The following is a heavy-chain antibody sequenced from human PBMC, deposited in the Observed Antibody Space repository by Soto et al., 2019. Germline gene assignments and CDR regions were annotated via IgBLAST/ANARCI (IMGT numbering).Heavy chain of an antibody. CDR2: ISSSSNK. CDR1: GGSISSGGYY. V-gene: IGHV3-11*04. D-gene: IGHD4-17*01. J-gene: IGHJ4*02. Sequence: LSLTCTVSGGSISSGGYYWSWIRQHPGKGLEWVSYISSSSNKYYADSVKGRFTISRDNSKNTLYLQMNSLRAEDTAVYYCARDKVYGDYGLDYWGQGTLVTVS. CDR3: ARDKVYGDYGLDY.